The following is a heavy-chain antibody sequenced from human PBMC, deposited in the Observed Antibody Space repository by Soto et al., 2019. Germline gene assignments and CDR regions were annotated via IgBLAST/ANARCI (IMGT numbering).Heavy chain of an antibody. CDR1: GFTFSSYS. V-gene: IGHV3-21*01. CDR3: ARIPGYCSSTSCYHNWYFDL. J-gene: IGHJ2*01. D-gene: IGHD2-2*03. Sequence: EVQLVESGGGLVKPGGSLRLSCAASGFTFSSYSMNWVRQAPGKGLEWVSSISSSSSYIYYADSVKGRFTISRDNAKNSLYLQINSLRAEDTAVYYCARIPGYCSSTSCYHNWYFDLWGRGTLVTVSS. CDR2: ISSSSSYI.